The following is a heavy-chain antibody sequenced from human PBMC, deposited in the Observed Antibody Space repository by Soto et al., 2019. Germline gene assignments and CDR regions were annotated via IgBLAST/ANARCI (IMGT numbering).Heavy chain of an antibody. CDR1: GFTFSSYA. CDR3: AKMGDYGGSCYFIGLCLFDP. D-gene: IGHD2-15*01. CDR2: ISGSGGST. J-gene: IGHJ5*02. Sequence: PGGSLRLSCAASGFTFSSYAMSWVRQAPGKGLEWVSAISGSGGSTYYADSVKGRFTISRDNSKNTLYLQMNSLRAEDTAVYYCAKMGDYGGSCYFIGLCLFDPWGQGSLVTVSS. V-gene: IGHV3-23*01.